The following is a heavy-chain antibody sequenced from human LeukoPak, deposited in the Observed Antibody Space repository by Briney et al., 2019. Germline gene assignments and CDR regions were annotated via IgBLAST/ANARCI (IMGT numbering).Heavy chain of an antibody. CDR2: IYYSGST. CDR3: ARGSSGYRGLGDY. V-gene: IGHV4-59*01. CDR1: GGPISSYY. D-gene: IGHD3-22*01. J-gene: IGHJ4*02. Sequence: SETLSLTCTVSGGPISSYYWSWIRQPPGKGLEWIGYIYYSGSTNYNPSLKSRVTISVDTSKNQFSLKLSSVTAADTAVYYCARGSSGYRGLGDYWGQGTLVTVSS.